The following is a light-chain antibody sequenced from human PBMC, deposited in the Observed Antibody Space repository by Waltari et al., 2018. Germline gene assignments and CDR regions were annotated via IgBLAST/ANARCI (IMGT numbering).Light chain of an antibody. CDR2: DVI. Sequence: QSALPQPASVSGSPGQSITISCTGTSSAVGAYRYVSWYQQFPGKAPKLIIYDVIRRPSGVSNRFSGSKSGNTASLTISGLQGEDEAHYYCNSYTNNSTLVFGGGTELTVL. CDR1: SSAVGAYRY. J-gene: IGLJ3*02. CDR3: NSYTNNSTLV. V-gene: IGLV2-14*01.